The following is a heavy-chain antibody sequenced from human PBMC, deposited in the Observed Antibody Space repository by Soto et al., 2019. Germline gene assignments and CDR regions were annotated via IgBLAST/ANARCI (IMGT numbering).Heavy chain of an antibody. CDR3: ARDLCSGGSCYPSNWFDP. CDR1: GYTFTGYY. V-gene: IGHV1-2*04. D-gene: IGHD2-15*01. CDR2: INPNSGGT. Sequence: ASVKVSCKASGYTFTGYYMHWVQQAPGQGLEWMGWINPNSGGTNYAQKFQGWVTMTRDTSISTAYMELSRLRSDDTAVYYCARDLCSGGSCYPSNWFDPWGQGTLVTVSS. J-gene: IGHJ5*02.